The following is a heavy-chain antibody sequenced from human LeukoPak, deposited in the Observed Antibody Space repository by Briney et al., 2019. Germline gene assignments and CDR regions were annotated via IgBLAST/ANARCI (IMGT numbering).Heavy chain of an antibody. CDR3: ASSYDFWSGSTPFDY. CDR2: ISSSGSTI. J-gene: IGHJ4*02. Sequence: GGSLRLSCAASGFTFSDYYMSWIRQAPGKGLEWVSYISSSGSTIYYADSVKGRFTISRDNAKNSLYLQMNSLRAGDTAVYYCASSYDFWSGSTPFDYWGQGTLVTVSS. D-gene: IGHD3-3*01. V-gene: IGHV3-11*01. CDR1: GFTFSDYY.